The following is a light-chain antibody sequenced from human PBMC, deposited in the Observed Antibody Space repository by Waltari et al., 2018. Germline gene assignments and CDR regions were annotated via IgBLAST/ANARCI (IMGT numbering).Light chain of an antibody. CDR3: QQYDRHSFS. Sequence: DIQMTQSPSTLSTFVGDSVTITCRASQNTNIWLAWYQQKTGKAPGLLIYKASILHSGVPTRFSGSASGTEFNLTISSLQPDDFATYYCQQYDRHSFSFGQGTRLDLK. V-gene: IGKV1-5*03. CDR1: QNTNIW. J-gene: IGKJ2*03. CDR2: KAS.